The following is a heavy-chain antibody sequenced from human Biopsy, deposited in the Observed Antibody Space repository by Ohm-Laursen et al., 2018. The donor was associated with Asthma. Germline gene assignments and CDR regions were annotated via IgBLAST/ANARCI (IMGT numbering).Heavy chain of an antibody. J-gene: IGHJ4*02. V-gene: IGHV3-11*01. Sequence: SLRLSCLASGFSFSDYYMMWIRQAPGKGLAWVAYISSRGSNLYYADSVKGRFTISRDNPKKSVYLQLDSLRVDDTAVYYCARGYSTSWYFGYWGQGTVVTVSS. CDR1: GFSFSDYY. D-gene: IGHD6-13*01. CDR2: ISSRGSNL. CDR3: ARGYSTSWYFGY.